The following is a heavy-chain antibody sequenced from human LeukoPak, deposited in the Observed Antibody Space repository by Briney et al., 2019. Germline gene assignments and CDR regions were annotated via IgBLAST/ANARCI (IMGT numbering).Heavy chain of an antibody. J-gene: IGHJ4*02. CDR1: GYTFTTYA. CDR3: ARGGGYGDLIPFDY. V-gene: IGHV1-3*01. CDR2: INGVNANT. D-gene: IGHD4-17*01. Sequence: ASVKVSCKASGYTFTTYAMHWVRQAPGQMLEWMGWINGVNANTRYSQKLQGRVTITWDTAASTAYVELSSLSSEDTAVYHCARGGGYGDLIPFDYWGQGTLVTVSS.